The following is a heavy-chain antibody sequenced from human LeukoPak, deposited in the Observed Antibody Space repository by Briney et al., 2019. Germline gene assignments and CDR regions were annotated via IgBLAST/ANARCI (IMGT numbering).Heavy chain of an antibody. V-gene: IGHV3-33*01. CDR3: ARYRRFGELGY. J-gene: IGHJ4*02. D-gene: IGHD3-10*01. CDR1: GFTFSSYG. CDR2: IWYDGSNK. Sequence: GGSLRLSCAASGFTFSSYGMHWVRQAPGKGLEGGAVIWYDGSNKYYADSVKGRFTISRDNSKNTLYLQMNSLRAEDTAVYYCARYRRFGELGYWGQGTLVTVSS.